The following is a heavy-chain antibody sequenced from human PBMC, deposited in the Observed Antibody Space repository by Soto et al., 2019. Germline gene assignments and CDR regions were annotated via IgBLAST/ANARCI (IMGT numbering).Heavy chain of an antibody. Sequence: SETLSLTCAVSGGSINTFDFSWSWIRQPPGRGLEWIGSIYQSGRTYYIPSLKSRVTMSLEKSKNQFSLKINSVVAADTAIYYCAREMTIFGVAPGGGVDVWGQGTTVTVSS. CDR2: IYQSGRT. CDR3: AREMTIFGVAPGGGVDV. J-gene: IGHJ6*02. V-gene: IGHV4-30-2*01. D-gene: IGHD3-3*01. CDR1: GGSINTFDFS.